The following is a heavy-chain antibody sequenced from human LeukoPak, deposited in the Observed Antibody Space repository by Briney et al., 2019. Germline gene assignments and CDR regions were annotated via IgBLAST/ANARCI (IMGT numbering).Heavy chain of an antibody. CDR3: ARDRVGAISL. J-gene: IGHJ4*02. Sequence: SETLSLTCTVSGGSISSYYWSWIRQPPGKGLEWIGYIYYSGSTNYNPSLKSRVTISVDTSKNQFSLKLGSVTAADTAVYYCARDRVGAISLWGQGTLVTVSS. V-gene: IGHV4-59*01. D-gene: IGHD1-26*01. CDR2: IYYSGST. CDR1: GGSISSYY.